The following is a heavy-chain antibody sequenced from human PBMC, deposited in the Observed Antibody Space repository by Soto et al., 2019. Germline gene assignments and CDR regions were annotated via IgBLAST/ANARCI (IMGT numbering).Heavy chain of an antibody. J-gene: IGHJ6*02. Sequence: PGGSLRLSCAASGFTFSSYGMHWVRQAPGKGLEWVAVISYDGSNKYYADSVKGRFTISRDNSKNTLYLQMNSLRAEDTAVYYCAKWLDIVVVPAAIGYGMDVWGQGTTVTVSS. CDR3: AKWLDIVVVPAAIGYGMDV. V-gene: IGHV3-30*18. CDR2: ISYDGSNK. CDR1: GFTFSSYG. D-gene: IGHD2-2*03.